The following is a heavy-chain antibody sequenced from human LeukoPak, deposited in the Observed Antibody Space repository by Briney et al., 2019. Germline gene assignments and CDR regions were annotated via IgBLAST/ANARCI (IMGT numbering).Heavy chain of an antibody. D-gene: IGHD3-22*01. V-gene: IGHV3-21*01. Sequence: GGSLRLSCAASGFTFSSYAMSWVRQAPGKGLEWVSSISSSSSYIYYADSVKGRFTISRDNAKNSLYLQMNSLRAEDTAVYYCARDISVIDYWGQGTLVTVSS. CDR3: ARDISVIDY. CDR2: ISSSSSYI. J-gene: IGHJ4*02. CDR1: GFTFSSYA.